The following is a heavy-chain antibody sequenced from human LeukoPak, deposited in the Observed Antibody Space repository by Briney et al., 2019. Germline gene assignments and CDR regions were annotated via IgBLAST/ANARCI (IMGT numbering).Heavy chain of an antibody. J-gene: IGHJ6*02. V-gene: IGHV1-69*02. Sequence: SVKVSCKASGGTFSSYTISWVRQAPGQGLEWMGRIFPILGIANYAQKFQGRVTITADKSTSTAYMELSSLRSEDTAVYYCASPDLGDYSNSPQGYGMDVWGQGTTVTVSS. CDR1: GGTFSSYT. CDR2: IFPILGIA. D-gene: IGHD4-11*01. CDR3: ASPDLGDYSNSPQGYGMDV.